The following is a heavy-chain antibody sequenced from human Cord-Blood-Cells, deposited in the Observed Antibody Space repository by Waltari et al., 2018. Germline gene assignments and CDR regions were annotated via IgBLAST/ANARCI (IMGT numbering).Heavy chain of an antibody. CDR3: ARGGSLGIINSLSWYFDL. Sequence: QVQLVQSGAEVKKPGASVKVSCKASGYTFTGSYMHWVRQAPGQGLEWMGWINPNSGGTNYAQKFQGRVTMTRDTSISTAYMELSRLRSDDTAVYYCARGGSLGIINSLSWYFDLWGRGTLVTVSS. V-gene: IGHV1-2*02. CDR2: INPNSGGT. CDR1: GYTFTGSY. D-gene: IGHD3-16*01. J-gene: IGHJ2*01.